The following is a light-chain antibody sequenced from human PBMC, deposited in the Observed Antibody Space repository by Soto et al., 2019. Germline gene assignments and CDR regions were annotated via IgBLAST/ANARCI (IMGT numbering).Light chain of an antibody. CDR3: SSHTSSSTFV. CDR1: SSDVGSNNR. J-gene: IGLJ1*01. CDR2: GVS. Sequence: QSALTQPPSVSGSPGQSVSISCTGTSSDVGSNNRVSWYQQPPGTAPKLMIYGVSNRPSGVPDRFSGSKSGNTASLTISGLHAEDEADYYCSSHTSSSTFVFGTGTKLTVL. V-gene: IGLV2-18*02.